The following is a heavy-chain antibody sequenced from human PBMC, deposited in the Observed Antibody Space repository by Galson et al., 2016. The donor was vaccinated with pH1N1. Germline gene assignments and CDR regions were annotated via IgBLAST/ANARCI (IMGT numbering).Heavy chain of an antibody. CDR2: ITGSGDST. CDR1: EFTFTNYA. D-gene: IGHD1/OR15-1a*01. V-gene: IGHV3-23*01. Sequence: SLRLSCAASEFTFTNYAMTWVRQAPGKGLEWVSSITGSGDSTFYADSVKGRFTISRDNSKNTLYLQMNSLRVEDTAMYYCARGAITTPGLDYWGQGTLVTFSS. CDR3: ARGAITTPGLDY. J-gene: IGHJ4*02.